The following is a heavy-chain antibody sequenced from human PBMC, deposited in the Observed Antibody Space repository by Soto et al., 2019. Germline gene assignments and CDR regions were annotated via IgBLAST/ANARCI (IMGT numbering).Heavy chain of an antibody. V-gene: IGHV3-66*01. Sequence: EVQLVESGGGLVQPGGSLRLSCAASGLIVSSTYMSWVRQAPGKGLEWVSVISNGGDTHYADSVKGRFRLSRDISNNTLHLKMSSLRVEDTAVYYCAREPRYCSGGSCSITGDAFDIWGQGTMVTVSS. CDR3: AREPRYCSGGSCSITGDAFDI. D-gene: IGHD2-15*01. CDR1: GLIVSSTY. J-gene: IGHJ3*02. CDR2: ISNGGDT.